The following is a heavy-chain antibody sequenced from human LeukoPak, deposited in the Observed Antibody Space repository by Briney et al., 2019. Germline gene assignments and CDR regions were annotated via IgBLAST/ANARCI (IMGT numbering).Heavy chain of an antibody. CDR2: ISGSGGTT. J-gene: IGHJ4*02. Sequence: GGSLRLSCAASGFPLSNYAMSGVRQAPGKGLEWVSVISGSGGTTYSADSVKGRFTISRDNSKNTLYLQMNSVRAEDTAAYYCARERGSSGGNTNGYFDYWGQGALVTVSS. V-gene: IGHV3-23*01. CDR1: GFPLSNYA. CDR3: ARERGSSGGNTNGYFDY. D-gene: IGHD4-23*01.